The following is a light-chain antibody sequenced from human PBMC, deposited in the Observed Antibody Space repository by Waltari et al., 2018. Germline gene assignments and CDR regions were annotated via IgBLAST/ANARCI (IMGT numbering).Light chain of an antibody. CDR3: QTWGSGILV. CDR2: VNSDGSL. V-gene: IGLV4-69*01. CDR1: SGDSSYT. Sequence: QVVLTQSPSASASLGASVKLTCTLSSGDSSYTIAWYHQQPEKGPRYLMRVNSDGSLSKGDGIPDRFSGSTSGAERYLTVSSLQSDDGTDYYCQTWGSGILVFGGGTKLTVL. J-gene: IGLJ3*02.